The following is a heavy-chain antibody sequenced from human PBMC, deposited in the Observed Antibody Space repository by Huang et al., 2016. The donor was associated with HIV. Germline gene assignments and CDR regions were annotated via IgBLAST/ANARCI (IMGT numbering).Heavy chain of an antibody. J-gene: IGHJ3*02. CDR3: ARDPKYHRIGYYRQRRGIDI. CDR2: ISASSGDT. CDR1: GYTFTSYG. V-gene: IGHV1-18*01. Sequence: QIQLMQSGPELKQPGASVTVSCKASGYTFTSYGITWVRQAPGQGPEWMGWISASSGDTEYAQKFQGKVTLTTDTATNIAYMELRSLRSYDTAKYYCARDPKYHRIGYYRQRRGIDIWGQGTMVIVSS. D-gene: IGHD3-22*01.